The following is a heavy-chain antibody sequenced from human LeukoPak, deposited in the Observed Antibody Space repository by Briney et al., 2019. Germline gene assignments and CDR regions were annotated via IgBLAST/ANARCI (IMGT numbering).Heavy chain of an antibody. Sequence: ASVKVSCKASGYTFTGYYMHWVRQAPGQGLEWMGGIIPIFGTANYAQKFQGRVTITADESTSTAYMELSSLRSEDTAVYYCARGPKNDGFFDYWGQGTLVTVSS. CDR3: ARGPKNDGFFDY. CDR1: GYTFTGYY. V-gene: IGHV1-69*13. D-gene: IGHD1-1*01. J-gene: IGHJ4*02. CDR2: IIPIFGTA.